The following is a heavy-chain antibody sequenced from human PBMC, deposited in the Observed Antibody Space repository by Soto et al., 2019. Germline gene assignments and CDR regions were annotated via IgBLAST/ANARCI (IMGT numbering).Heavy chain of an antibody. CDR2: TYYRSKWYN. J-gene: IGHJ4*02. D-gene: IGHD5-12*01. CDR1: GDSVSSNSAA. V-gene: IGHV6-1*01. CDR3: ARGGDGYNQLGPYFDY. Sequence: SQTLSLTWAISGDSVSSNSAAWNWIRQSPSRGLEWRGRTYYRSKWYNDYAVSVKSRITINTDTSKNQFSLQLNSVTPEDTAVYYCARGGDGYNQLGPYFDYWGQGTLVTVSS.